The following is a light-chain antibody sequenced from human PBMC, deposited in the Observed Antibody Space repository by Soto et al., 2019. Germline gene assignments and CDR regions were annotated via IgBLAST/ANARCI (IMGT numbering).Light chain of an antibody. CDR1: QSVSSSSY. Sequence: EIVLTQSPGTLSLSPGERATLSCRASQSVSSSSYLAWYQQKPGQAPRLLIYGASSRATGIPDRFSGSGSGTDFTLTISRLAPEDFVVYYYHQYGSSPSYTFGQGTKLEIK. V-gene: IGKV3-20*01. CDR2: GAS. CDR3: HQYGSSPSYT. J-gene: IGKJ2*01.